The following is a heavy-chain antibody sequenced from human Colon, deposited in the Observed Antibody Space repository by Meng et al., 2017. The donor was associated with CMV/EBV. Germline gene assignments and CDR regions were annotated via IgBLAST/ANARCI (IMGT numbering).Heavy chain of an antibody. CDR2: INHSGST. Sequence: SETLSLTCAVYGGSFSDYYWSWIRQPPGKGLEWIGEINHSGSTNYNPSLKSRVTISVDTSKNQFSLKLSSVTAADTAVYYCARIPRITIFGVVIAYFDYWGQGTLVTVSS. V-gene: IGHV4-34*01. D-gene: IGHD3-3*01. CDR3: ARIPRITIFGVVIAYFDY. CDR1: GGSFSDYY. J-gene: IGHJ4*02.